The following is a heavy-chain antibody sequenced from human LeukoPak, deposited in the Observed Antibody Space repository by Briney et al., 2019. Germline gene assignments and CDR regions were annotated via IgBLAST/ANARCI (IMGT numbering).Heavy chain of an antibody. CDR2: ISGSGGST. V-gene: IGHV3-23*01. CDR3: AKVRRAAAVHDYYYGMDV. J-gene: IGHJ6*02. CDR1: GFTFSSYA. D-gene: IGHD6-13*01. Sequence: GGFLRLSCAASGFTFSSYAMSWVRQAPGQGLEWVSAISGSGGSTYYADSVKGRFTISRDNSKNTLYLQMNSLRAEDTAVYYCAKVRRAAAVHDYYYGMDVWAQGTTVTVSS.